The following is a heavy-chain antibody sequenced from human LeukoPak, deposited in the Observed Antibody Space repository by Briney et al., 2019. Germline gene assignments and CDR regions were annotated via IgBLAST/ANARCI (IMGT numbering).Heavy chain of an antibody. D-gene: IGHD5-24*01. J-gene: IGHJ4*02. CDR2: INPNSGDT. V-gene: IGHV1-2*02. Sequence: ASVKVSCKASGYTFTGYYIHWVRQAPGQGLEWMAWINPNSGDTNYLQKFQGRVTMTRDTSISTAYMELSGLRSDDTAVYFCGRAALGMAADYWDQGTLVTVSS. CDR3: GRAALGMAADY. CDR1: GYTFTGYY.